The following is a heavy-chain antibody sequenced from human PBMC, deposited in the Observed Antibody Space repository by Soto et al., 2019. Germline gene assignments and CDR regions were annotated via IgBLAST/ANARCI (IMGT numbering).Heavy chain of an antibody. V-gene: IGHV3-66*01. J-gene: IGHJ5*02. CDR1: GFAVSSNY. Sequence: EMYLVESGGGLVQPGGSLRLSCVASGFAVSSNYMSWVRQAPGKGLEWVSVIYSDGNTYYADSVKGRFTISRDNFKNPVYLQMNSLRAEDTAVYYCARAETEMPTPWGQGTLVTVSS. CDR2: IYSDGNT. CDR3: ARAETEMPTP. D-gene: IGHD2-2*01.